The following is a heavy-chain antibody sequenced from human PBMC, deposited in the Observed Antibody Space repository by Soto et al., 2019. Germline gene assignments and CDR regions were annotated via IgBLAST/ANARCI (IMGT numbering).Heavy chain of an antibody. J-gene: IGHJ4*02. Sequence: SVKVSCKASGGTFSSDAISWVRRAPGQELEWMGGIIPIFGTANYAQKFQGRVTMTADESTSTAYMELSSLRSEDTAVYYCAREPATAKPEGVDFWGQGTLVTVSS. D-gene: IGHD1-1*01. CDR1: GGTFSSDA. CDR3: AREPATAKPEGVDF. V-gene: IGHV1-69*13. CDR2: IIPIFGTA.